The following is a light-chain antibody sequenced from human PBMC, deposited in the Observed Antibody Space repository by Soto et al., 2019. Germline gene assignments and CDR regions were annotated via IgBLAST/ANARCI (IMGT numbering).Light chain of an antibody. J-gene: IGKJ2*02. CDR2: GAS. CDR3: QQYNAWPSRT. Sequence: IVLTQSPAALSVSPGERATLSCRASQSVSTNLAWYQQKPGQPPRLLIYGASTRATGVPPRFSGSGSGTEFTLNISSMQSEDVAVYYCQQYNAWPSRTFGQGTKVEIK. CDR1: QSVSTN. V-gene: IGKV3-15*01.